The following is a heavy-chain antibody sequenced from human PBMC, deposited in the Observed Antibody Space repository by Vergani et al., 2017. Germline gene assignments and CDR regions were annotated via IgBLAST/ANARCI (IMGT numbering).Heavy chain of an antibody. V-gene: IGHV3-48*01. D-gene: IGHD1-26*01. CDR1: GFTFSSYS. CDR3: ASPWELLGGGQNADAFDI. Sequence: EVQLVESGGGLVQPGGSLRLSCAASGFTFSSYSMNWVRQAPGKGLEWVSYISSSSSTIYYADSVKGRFTISRDNAKNSLYLQMNSLRAEDTAVYYCASPWELLGGGQNADAFDIWGQGTMVTVSS. CDR2: ISSSSSTI. J-gene: IGHJ3*02.